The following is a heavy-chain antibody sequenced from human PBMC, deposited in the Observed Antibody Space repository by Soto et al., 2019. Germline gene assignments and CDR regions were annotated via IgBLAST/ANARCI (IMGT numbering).Heavy chain of an antibody. D-gene: IGHD5-18*01. J-gene: IGHJ6*02. V-gene: IGHV3-74*01. CDR2: INSDESST. CDR3: ARDGCTYGYGAMDV. CDR1: GFTFRSYW. Sequence: EVQLVESGGGLVQPGGSLKRSCAASGFTFRSYWMHWVRQAPGKGLVWVSRINSDESSTNYADSVKGRFTISRDNAKNTLYLQMNSLRAEDTAVYYCARDGCTYGYGAMDVWGQGTTVTVSS.